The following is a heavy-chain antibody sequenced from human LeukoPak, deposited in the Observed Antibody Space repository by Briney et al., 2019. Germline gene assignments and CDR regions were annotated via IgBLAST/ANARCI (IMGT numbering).Heavy chain of an antibody. CDR2: IRTSAEGANYA. Sequence: GGSLRLSCATSGFSFTDYLMNWVRQARGKGLEWVSNIRTSAEGANYAYYADSVKGRATISRDDAKNTLYLHMHSLRDDDTAVYYCASDQRYAFDYWGQGILVSVFS. CDR3: ASDQRYAFDY. D-gene: IGHD3-9*01. V-gene: IGHV3-48*02. J-gene: IGHJ4*02. CDR1: GFSFTDYL.